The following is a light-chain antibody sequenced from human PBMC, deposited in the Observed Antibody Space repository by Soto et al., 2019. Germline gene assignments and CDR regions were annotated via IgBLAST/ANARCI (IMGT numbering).Light chain of an antibody. V-gene: IGKV1-5*03. CDR2: KAS. CDR1: QSISSW. Sequence: DIQMTQSPSTLSASVGDRVIITCRASQSISSWLAWYQQKPGKAPKLLIYKASSLESGVPSRFSGSGSGTEFTLTISSLQPDDFATYYCQQYNSHSPLTFGGGTKVDNK. J-gene: IGKJ4*01. CDR3: QQYNSHSPLT.